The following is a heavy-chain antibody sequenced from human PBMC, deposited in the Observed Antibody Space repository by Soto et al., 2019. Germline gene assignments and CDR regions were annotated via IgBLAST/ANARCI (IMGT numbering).Heavy chain of an antibody. CDR2: ISSRSLTI. D-gene: IGHD4-17*01. J-gene: IGHJ4*02. V-gene: IGHV3-48*01. CDR3: ASDLYGDYAKDS. Sequence: EVQLVESGGGLVQPGGSLRLSCAASGFTFNNHNMNWVRQAPGKGLEWVSFISSRSLTIYYADSVKGRFIISRDNNKNSLYLQMNSLRAEDTAVYYCASDLYGDYAKDSWGQGTLVTVSS. CDR1: GFTFNNHN.